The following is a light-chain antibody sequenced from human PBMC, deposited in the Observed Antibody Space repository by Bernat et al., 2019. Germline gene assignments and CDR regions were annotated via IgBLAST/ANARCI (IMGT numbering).Light chain of an antibody. V-gene: IGLV2-14*03. CDR3: VSYTTSSTFV. Sequence: QSALTQPASVSGSPGQSITISCTGTSSDVGAYNYVSWFQQHPDKAPTLMLYDVTNRPSGVSYRFSGSKSGNTASLTISGLQAEDEADYYCVSYTTSSTFVFGTGTKVTVL. CDR2: DVT. CDR1: SSDVGAYNY. J-gene: IGLJ1*01.